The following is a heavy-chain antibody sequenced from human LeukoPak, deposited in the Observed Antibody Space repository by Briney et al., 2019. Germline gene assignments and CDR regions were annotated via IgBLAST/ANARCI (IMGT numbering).Heavy chain of an antibody. Sequence: SETLSLTCTVSGVSISPSSYSWGWIRQPPGKGLEWIGSSYYNGRTYYNPSLKSRVTISVDTSKKQFSLKLSSVTAADPAVYYCARLEGARGRYWGQGTLVTVSS. CDR1: GVSISPSSYS. CDR3: ARLEGARGRY. D-gene: IGHD1-26*01. J-gene: IGHJ4*02. V-gene: IGHV4-39*01. CDR2: SYYNGRT.